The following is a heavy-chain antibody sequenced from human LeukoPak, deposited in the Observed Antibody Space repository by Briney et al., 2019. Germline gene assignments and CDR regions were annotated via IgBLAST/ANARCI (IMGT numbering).Heavy chain of an antibody. CDR2: INTNTGNP. D-gene: IGHD6-19*01. J-gene: IGHJ4*02. V-gene: IGHV7-4-1*02. CDR1: GYTFTSYA. Sequence: GPSVKVSCKASGYTFTSYAMNWVRQAPRQGLEWMGWINTNTGNPTYAQGFTGRFVFSLDTSVSTAYLQISSLKAEDTAVYSCARDRAVAGSTQSYGYIVEATWGQGTLVTVSS. CDR3: ARDRAVAGSTQSYGYIVEAT.